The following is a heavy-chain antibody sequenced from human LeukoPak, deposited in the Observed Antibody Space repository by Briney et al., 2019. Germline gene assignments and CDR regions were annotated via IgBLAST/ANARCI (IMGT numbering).Heavy chain of an antibody. D-gene: IGHD3-22*01. CDR3: ARSIDYYDSSGYYSLGAFDI. CDR2: ISAYNGNT. J-gene: IGHJ3*02. V-gene: IGHV1-18*01. CDR1: GYTFTSYG. Sequence: ASVKVSCKASGYTFTSYGISWVRQAPGQGLEWMGWISAYNGNTNYAQKFQGRVTMTTDTSTSTAYMELRSLRSDDTAVYYCARSIDYYDSSGYYSLGAFDIWGQGTMVTVSS.